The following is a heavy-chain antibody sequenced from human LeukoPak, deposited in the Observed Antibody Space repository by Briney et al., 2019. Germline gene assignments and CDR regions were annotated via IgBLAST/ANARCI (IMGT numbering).Heavy chain of an antibody. CDR1: GGSISSSNW. CDR2: IYHSGST. J-gene: IGHJ4*02. V-gene: IGHV4-4*02. Sequence: KPSGTLSLTCAVSGGSISSSNWWSWVRPPPGKGLEWIGEIYHSGSTNYNPSLKSRVTISVDKSKNQLSLKLSSVTAADTAVYYCARLYILTGYYLWDYWGQGTLVTVSS. CDR3: ARLYILTGYYLWDY. D-gene: IGHD3-9*01.